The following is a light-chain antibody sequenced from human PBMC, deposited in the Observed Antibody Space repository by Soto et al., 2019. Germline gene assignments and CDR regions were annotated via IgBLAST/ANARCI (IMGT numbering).Light chain of an antibody. J-gene: IGLJ3*02. Sequence: ALTQPTSVSGSPGQSITISCTGVSSDIGGYNHVSWYQQHPGNVPRLIIYDVDNRPLGISNRFSGSQSGNTASLSISGLQAEDEADYYCCAYTARTTLSWVFGGGTKVTVL. V-gene: IGLV2-14*03. CDR3: CAYTARTTLSWV. CDR2: DVD. CDR1: SSDIGGYNH.